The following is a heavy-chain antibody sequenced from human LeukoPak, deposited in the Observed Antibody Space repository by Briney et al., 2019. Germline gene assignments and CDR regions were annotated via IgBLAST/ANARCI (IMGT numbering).Heavy chain of an antibody. CDR2: INPNSGGT. CDR1: GYTFTGYY. D-gene: IGHD3-9*01. V-gene: IGHV1-2*02. Sequence: ASVKVSCKASGYTFTGYYMHWVRQAPGQGLEWMGWINPNSGGTNYAQKFQGRVTMTRDTSISTAYMELSRLRSDDTAVYYCARVRYFDWLSGMDVWAKGPRSPSP. J-gene: IGHJ6*02. CDR3: ARVRYFDWLSGMDV.